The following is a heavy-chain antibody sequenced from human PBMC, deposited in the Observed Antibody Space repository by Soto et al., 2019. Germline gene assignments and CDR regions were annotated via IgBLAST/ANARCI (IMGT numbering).Heavy chain of an antibody. CDR2: ISAYNGNT. CDR3: ARKYGGAFDY. D-gene: IGHD2-8*01. V-gene: IGHV1-18*04. CDR1: GYTFTGYY. Sequence: ASVKVSCKASGYTFTGYYMHWVRQAPGQGLEWMGWISAYNGNTNYAQKLQGRVTMTTDTSTSTAYMELRSLRSDDTAVYYCARKYGGAFDYWGQGTLVTVSS. J-gene: IGHJ4*02.